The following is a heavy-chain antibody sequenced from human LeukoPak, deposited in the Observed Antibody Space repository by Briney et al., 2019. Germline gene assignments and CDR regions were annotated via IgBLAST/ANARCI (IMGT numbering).Heavy chain of an antibody. CDR2: IKEEGSEK. CDR1: GFTFSRHW. J-gene: IGHJ4*02. D-gene: IGHD4-11*01. V-gene: IGHV3-7*01. Sequence: GGSLRLSCAASGFTFSRHWMSWVRQAPGKGLEWVANIKEEGSEKYYVESVKGRFTISRDNAKNSLNLQMNSLRAEDTAVYYCARDIPYSGAHEYDSWGQGTLVTVSS. CDR3: ARDIPYSGAHEYDS.